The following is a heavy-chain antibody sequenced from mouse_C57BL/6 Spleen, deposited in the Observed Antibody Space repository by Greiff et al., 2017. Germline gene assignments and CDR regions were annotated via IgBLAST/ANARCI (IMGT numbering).Heavy chain of an antibody. CDR1: GYTFTSYW. D-gene: IGHD1-1*01. CDR3: ARTAIYYYGSTWYFDV. V-gene: IGHV1-52*01. CDR2: IDPSDSET. J-gene: IGHJ1*03. Sequence: VQLQQPGAELVRPGSSVKLSCKASGYTFTSYWMHWVKQRPIQGLEWIGNIDPSDSETHYNQKFKDKATLTVDKSSSTAYMQLSSLTSEDSAVYYCARTAIYYYGSTWYFDVWGTGTTVTVSS.